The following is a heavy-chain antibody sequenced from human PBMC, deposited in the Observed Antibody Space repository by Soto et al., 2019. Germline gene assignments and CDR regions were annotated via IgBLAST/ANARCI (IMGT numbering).Heavy chain of an antibody. V-gene: IGHV1-69*01. CDR2: IIPIFGTA. Sequence: QVQLVQSGAEVKKPGSSVKVSCKASGGTFSSYAISWVRQAPGQGLEWLGGIIPIFGTAHYAQKFQGSVTITADESTSTAYMELSSMRTEDTPVYYCAIDLPYGSGSHDAFDSWGQGTMVTVSS. CDR3: AIDLPYGSGSHDAFDS. D-gene: IGHD3-10*01. J-gene: IGHJ3*02. CDR1: GGTFSSYA.